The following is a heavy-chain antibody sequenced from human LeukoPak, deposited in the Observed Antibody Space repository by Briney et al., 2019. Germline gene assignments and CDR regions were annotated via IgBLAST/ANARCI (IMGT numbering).Heavy chain of an antibody. CDR2: ISSSSSYI. D-gene: IGHD2-15*01. Sequence: PGGSLRLSCAASGFSFSDYAMHWVRQAPGKGLEWVSSISSSSSYIYYADSVKGRFTISRDNAKNALYLQMNSLRAEDTAVYYCARDPSAVVAGYFDYWGQGTLVTVSS. J-gene: IGHJ4*02. V-gene: IGHV3-21*01. CDR3: ARDPSAVVAGYFDY. CDR1: GFSFSDYA.